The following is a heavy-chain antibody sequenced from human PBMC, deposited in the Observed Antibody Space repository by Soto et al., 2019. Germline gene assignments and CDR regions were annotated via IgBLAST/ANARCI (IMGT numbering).Heavy chain of an antibody. D-gene: IGHD1-26*01. CDR2: INHSGST. V-gene: IGHV4-34*01. CDR3: ARDLVGATPFDY. Sequence: PSETLSLTCAVYGGSFSGYYWSWIRQPPGKGLEWIGEINHSGSTNYNPSLKSRVTISVDTSKNQFSLKLSSVTAADTAVYYCARDLVGATPFDYWGQGTLVTVSS. CDR1: GGSFSGYY. J-gene: IGHJ4*02.